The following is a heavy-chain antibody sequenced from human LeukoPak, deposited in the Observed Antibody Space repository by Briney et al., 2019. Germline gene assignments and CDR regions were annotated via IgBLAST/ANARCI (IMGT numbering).Heavy chain of an antibody. J-gene: IGHJ3*02. V-gene: IGHV4-59*01. D-gene: IGHD3-22*01. CDR1: GASISSSY. Sequence: SETLSLTCIVSGASISSSYWSWIRQPPGKRLEWIGYIHYSGRTNYNPSLESRVTISVDTSMNHFSLRLSSVTAADTAFYYCARGYFDSSGYSNTFDIRGQGTMVTVSS. CDR3: ARGYFDSSGYSNTFDI. CDR2: IHYSGRT.